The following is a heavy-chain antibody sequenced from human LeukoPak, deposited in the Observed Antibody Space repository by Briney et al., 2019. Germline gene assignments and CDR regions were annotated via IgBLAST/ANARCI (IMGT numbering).Heavy chain of an antibody. CDR2: INSDGSST. CDR3: AELGITMIGGV. Sequence: SGGSLRLSCAASGFTFSTYWMHWVRQAPGKGLVWVSRINSDGSSTIYADSVQGRLTISRDNTKNTLFLQVNSLTVEDTAVYYCAELGITMIGGVWGKGTTVTISS. CDR1: GFTFSTYW. D-gene: IGHD3-10*02. J-gene: IGHJ6*04. V-gene: IGHV3-74*01.